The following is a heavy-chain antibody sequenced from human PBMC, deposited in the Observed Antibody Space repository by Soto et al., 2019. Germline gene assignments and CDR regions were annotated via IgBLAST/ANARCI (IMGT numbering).Heavy chain of an antibody. CDR1: GGSISSYY. D-gene: IGHD1-1*01. J-gene: IGHJ4*02. CDR3: ATASTPWKTLDY. CDR2: IYYSGST. V-gene: IGHV4-59*01. Sequence: QVQLQESGPGLVKPSETLSLTCTVSGGSISSYYWSWIRQPPGKGLEWIGYIYYSGSTNYNPSLKSRVTISVDTSKNQFSLKLSSVTAADTAVYYCATASTPWKTLDYWGQGTLVTVSS.